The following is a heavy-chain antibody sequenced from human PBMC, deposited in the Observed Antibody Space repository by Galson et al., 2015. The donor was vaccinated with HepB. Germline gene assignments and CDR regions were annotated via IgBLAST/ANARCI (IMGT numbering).Heavy chain of an antibody. CDR2: IIPIFGTA. CDR3: ARAEVVVVAATPYYYYGMDV. J-gene: IGHJ6*02. Sequence: SVKVSCKASGGTFSSYAISWVRQAPGQGLEWMGGIIPIFGTANYAQKFQGRVTITADESTSTAYMELSSLRSEDTAVYYCARAEVVVVAATPYYYYGMDVWGQGTTVTVSS. CDR1: GGTFSSYA. V-gene: IGHV1-69*13. D-gene: IGHD2-15*01.